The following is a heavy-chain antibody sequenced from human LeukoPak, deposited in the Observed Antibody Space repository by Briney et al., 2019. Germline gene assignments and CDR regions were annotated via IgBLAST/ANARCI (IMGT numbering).Heavy chain of an antibody. CDR1: GCTFSDYY. D-gene: IGHD6-13*01. Sequence: ASVKVSCKASGCTFSDYYLHWVRQAPGQGLEWMGWVRPKTGGTNYKQKFQGRVTLTRDTSISAAFLELSRLTSDDTAVYYCARDSEAAAGLSFDYWGQGTRVTVSS. V-gene: IGHV1-2*02. J-gene: IGHJ4*02. CDR3: ARDSEAAAGLSFDY. CDR2: VRPKTGGT.